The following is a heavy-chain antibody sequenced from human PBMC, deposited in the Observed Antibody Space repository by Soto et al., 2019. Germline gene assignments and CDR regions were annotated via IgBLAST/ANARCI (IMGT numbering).Heavy chain of an antibody. Sequence: LSLPCAVYGGSFGGYYWSWIRQPPGKGLEWIGEINHSGSTNYNPSLKSRVTISVDTSKNQFSLKLSSVTAADTAVYYCARVSGTTTSPFDYWGQGTLVTVSS. J-gene: IGHJ4*02. CDR1: GGSFGGYY. V-gene: IGHV4-34*01. CDR2: INHSGST. D-gene: IGHD1-1*01. CDR3: ARVSGTTTSPFDY.